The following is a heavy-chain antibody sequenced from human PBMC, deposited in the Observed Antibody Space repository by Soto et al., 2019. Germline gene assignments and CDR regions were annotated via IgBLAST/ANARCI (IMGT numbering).Heavy chain of an antibody. Sequence: QVQVMQSGAEVKKPGDSVKVSCKTSGYIFSDYGINWVRQAPGQGLEWMGWISGYSGNANLAQKFQGRVTMTTDKSTGTADMELRRLRSDYTAVYYCAKRTSGTTWGESDYWGQGTLVTVSS. J-gene: IGHJ4*02. CDR2: ISGYSGNA. V-gene: IGHV1-18*04. CDR3: AKRTSGTTWGESDY. CDR1: GYIFSDYG. D-gene: IGHD4-17*01.